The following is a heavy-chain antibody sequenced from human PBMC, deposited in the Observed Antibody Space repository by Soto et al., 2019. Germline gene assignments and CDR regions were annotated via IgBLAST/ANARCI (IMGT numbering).Heavy chain of an antibody. Sequence: GESLKISCQGSGYSFTSYWLGWVRQMPGKGLEWMGIIYPGDSDTRYSPSFQGQVTISADKSISTAYLQWSSLKASDTAMYYCARHRMVRGVIKSEYYFDYWGQGTLVTVSS. CDR1: GYSFTSYW. J-gene: IGHJ4*02. D-gene: IGHD3-10*01. CDR2: IYPGDSDT. V-gene: IGHV5-51*01. CDR3: ARHRMVRGVIKSEYYFDY.